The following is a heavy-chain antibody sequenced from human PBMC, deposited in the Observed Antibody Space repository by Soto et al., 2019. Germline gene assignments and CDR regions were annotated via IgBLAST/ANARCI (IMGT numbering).Heavy chain of an antibody. V-gene: IGHV3-15*07. D-gene: IGHD1-26*01. CDR2: IKSKTDGGTT. J-gene: IGHJ6*02. CDR3: TRSYSGSYYYYYGMDV. CDR1: GFTFSSYS. Sequence: PGGSLRLSCAASGFTFSSYSMNWVRQAPGKGLEWVGRIKSKTDGGTTDYAAPVKGRFTISRDDSKNTLYLQMNSLKTEDTAVYYCTRSYSGSYYYYYGMDVWGQGTTVTVSS.